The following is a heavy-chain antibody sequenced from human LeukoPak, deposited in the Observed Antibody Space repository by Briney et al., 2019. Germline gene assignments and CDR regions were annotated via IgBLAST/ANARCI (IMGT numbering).Heavy chain of an antibody. Sequence: GASVKVSCKASGYTFTSYYMHWVRQAPGQGLEWMGIINPSGGSTSYAQKFQGRVTMTRDMSTSTVYMELSSLRSEDTAVYYCARVTQTDYDFDYWGQGTLVTVSS. V-gene: IGHV1-46*01. D-gene: IGHD4-17*01. J-gene: IGHJ4*02. CDR1: GYTFTSYY. CDR2: INPSGGST. CDR3: ARVTQTDYDFDY.